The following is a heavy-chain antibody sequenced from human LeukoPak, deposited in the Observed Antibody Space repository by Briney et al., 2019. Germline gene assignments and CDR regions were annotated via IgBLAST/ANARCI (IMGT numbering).Heavy chain of an antibody. CDR2: IYHSGNT. D-gene: IGHD2-2*01. CDR3: ARQGGGYCSRTTCYSALDI. J-gene: IGHJ3*02. CDR1: GYSISSGYY. V-gene: IGHV4-38-2*02. Sequence: SQTLSLTCTVSGYSISSGYYWDCIRQPPGKVLEWIGNIYHSGNTYYNPSLKSRVTISVDTSKNQFSLKLNSVTAADTAVYYCARQGGGYCSRTTCYSALDIWGQGTMVTVSS.